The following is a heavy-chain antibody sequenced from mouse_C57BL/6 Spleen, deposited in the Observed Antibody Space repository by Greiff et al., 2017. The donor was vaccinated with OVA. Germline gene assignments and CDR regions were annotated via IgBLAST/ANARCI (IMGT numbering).Heavy chain of an antibody. CDR1: GYTFTSYW. Sequence: QVHVKQPGAELVRPGTSVKLSCKASGYTFTSYWMHWVKQRPGQGLEWIGVIDPSDSYTNYNQKFKGKATLTVDTSSSTAYMQLSSLTSEDSAVYYCARKGYDGPWDWYFDVWGTGTTVTVSS. D-gene: IGHD2-3*01. CDR3: ARKGYDGPWDWYFDV. CDR2: IDPSDSYT. V-gene: IGHV1-59*01. J-gene: IGHJ1*03.